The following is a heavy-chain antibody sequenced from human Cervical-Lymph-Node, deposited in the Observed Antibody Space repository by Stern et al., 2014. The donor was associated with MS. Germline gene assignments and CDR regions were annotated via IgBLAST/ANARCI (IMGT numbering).Heavy chain of an antibody. D-gene: IGHD3-16*01. CDR1: GYNFDTYW. Sequence: VQLVQSGAEVKNPGESLRISCKGSGYNFDTYWIGWGRQMPGKGLEWMGIIYPGDSDTRYSPSFQGQVTISADKSIDTAYLQWSSLKASDTAMYYCAREGARSLDVWGQGTTVTVSS. V-gene: IGHV5-51*01. CDR2: IYPGDSDT. CDR3: AREGARSLDV. J-gene: IGHJ6*02.